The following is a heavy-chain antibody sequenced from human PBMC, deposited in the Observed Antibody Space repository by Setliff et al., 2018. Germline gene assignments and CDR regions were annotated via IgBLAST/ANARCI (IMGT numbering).Heavy chain of an antibody. V-gene: IGHV4-39*07. CDR2: IYYSGST. J-gene: IGHJ6*02. CDR3: ARVSMYSSSWYYYYYGMDV. Sequence: SLTCTVSGGSISSTIYYWGWIRQPPGKGLEWIGSIYYSGSTYYNPSLKSRVTISVDTSKNQFSLKLSSVTAADTAVYYCARVSMYSSSWYYYYYGMDVWGQGTTVTVSS. D-gene: IGHD6-13*01. CDR1: GGSISSTIYY.